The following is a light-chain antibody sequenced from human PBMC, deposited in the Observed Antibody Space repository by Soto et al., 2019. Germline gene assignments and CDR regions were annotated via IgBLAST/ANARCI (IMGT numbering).Light chain of an antibody. CDR3: QQYNSYSLYT. CDR1: QSISSW. V-gene: IGKV1-5*01. CDR2: DAS. J-gene: IGKJ2*01. Sequence: DIQMTQSPSTLSASVGDRVTITCRASQSISSWLAWYQQKPEKAPKLLIYDASSLESGVPSRFSGSGSGTEFTLTVSSLQPDDFATYYCQQYNSYSLYTFGQGTKLEIK.